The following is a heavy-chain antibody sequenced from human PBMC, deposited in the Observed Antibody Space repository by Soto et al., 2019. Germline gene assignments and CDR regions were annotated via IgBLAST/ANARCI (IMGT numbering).Heavy chain of an antibody. CDR3: ASTYYYYDTSCSEYPDYYYGMDV. D-gene: IGHD3-22*01. Sequence: ASVKVSCKASGYTFTSYGISWVRQAPGQGLEWMGWISAYNGNTNYAQKLQGRVTMTTDTSTSTAYMELRSLRSDDTAVYYCASTYYYYDTSCSEYPDYYYGMDVCGQVTTVPVS. CDR2: ISAYNGNT. V-gene: IGHV1-18*01. CDR1: GYTFTSYG. J-gene: IGHJ6*02.